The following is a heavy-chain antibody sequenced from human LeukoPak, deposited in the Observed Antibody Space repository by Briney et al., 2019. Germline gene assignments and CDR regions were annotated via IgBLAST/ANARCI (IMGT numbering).Heavy chain of an antibody. CDR3: AREGGSYLVDP. J-gene: IGHJ5*02. CDR2: IKQDGSEK. D-gene: IGHD1-26*01. V-gene: IGHV3-7*01. CDR1: GVTFSSYW. Sequence: GGSLRLSCAASGVTFSSYWMSWVRQAPGKGLEWVANIKQDGSEKYYVDSVKGRFTISRDNAKNSLYLQMNSLRAEDTAVYYCAREGGSYLVDPWGQGTLVTVSP.